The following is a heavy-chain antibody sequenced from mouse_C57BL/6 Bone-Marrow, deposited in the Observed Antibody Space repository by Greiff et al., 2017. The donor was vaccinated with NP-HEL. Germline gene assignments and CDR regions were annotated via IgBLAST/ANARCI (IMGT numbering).Heavy chain of an antibody. CDR2: INPNNGGT. V-gene: IGHV1-22*01. J-gene: IGHJ4*01. CDR3: ARGGVCCYAMDY. Sequence: EVQLQESGPELVKPGASVKMSCKASGYTFTDYNMHWVKQSPGKSLEWIGYINPNNGGTSYKQKFKGKATLTVNKSSSTAYMQLRSLTSEDSAVYYCARGGVCCYAMDYGGQGTSVTVTS. D-gene: IGHD2-10*02. CDR1: GYTFTDYN.